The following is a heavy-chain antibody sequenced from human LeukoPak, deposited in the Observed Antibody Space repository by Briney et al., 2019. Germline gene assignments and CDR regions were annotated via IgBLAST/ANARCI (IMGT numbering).Heavy chain of an antibody. CDR1: GFIFSTYS. D-gene: IGHD6-19*01. CDR2: ISSRGGGTT. V-gene: IGHV3-48*02. J-gene: IGHJ5*02. CDR3: ARTGDSSGYYVWFDP. Sequence: GGSLRLSCAASGFIFSTYSMNWVRQAPGRGLEWVSYISSRGGGTTHYADSVKGRFTISRDNGKNSLYLQMNSLRDEDTAVYYCARTGDSSGYYVWFDPWGQGTLVTVSS.